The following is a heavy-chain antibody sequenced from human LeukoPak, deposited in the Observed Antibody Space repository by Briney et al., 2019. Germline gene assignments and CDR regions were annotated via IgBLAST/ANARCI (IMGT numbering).Heavy chain of an antibody. V-gene: IGHV1-8*01. CDR1: GYTFTSYD. CDR3: ARDSLGVAAAGQDFDY. Sequence: ASVKVSCKASGYTFTSYDINWVRQATGQGLEWMGWMNPNSGNTGYAQKFQGRVTMTRNTSISTAYMELRSLRSDDTAVYYCARDSLGVAAAGQDFDYWGQGTLVTVSS. CDR2: MNPNSGNT. D-gene: IGHD6-13*01. J-gene: IGHJ4*02.